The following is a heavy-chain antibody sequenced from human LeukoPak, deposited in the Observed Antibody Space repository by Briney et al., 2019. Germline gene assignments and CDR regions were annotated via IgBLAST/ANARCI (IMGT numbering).Heavy chain of an antibody. CDR1: GFTFDDYA. CDR3: AKDLGDYYGMDV. CDR2: ISWNSGSI. Sequence: GGSLRLSCAASGFTFDDYAMHWVRQAPGKGLEWVSGISWNSGSIGYADSVKGRFTISRDNAKNSLYLQMNSLRAEGTALYYCAKDLGDYYGMDVWGQGTTVTVSS. J-gene: IGHJ6*02. V-gene: IGHV3-9*01.